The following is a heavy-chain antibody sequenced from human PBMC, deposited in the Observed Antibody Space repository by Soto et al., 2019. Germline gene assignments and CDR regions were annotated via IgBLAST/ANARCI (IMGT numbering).Heavy chain of an antibody. CDR1: IYTFTSYG. V-gene: IGHV1-18*01. Sequence: GXSVKVSCKASIYTFTSYGISWVRQAPGQGLEWMGWISAYNGNTNYAQKLQGRVAMTTDTSTSTAYMELRSLRSDDTAVYYCARVDPYCGGDCYYAFDIWGQGTMVTVSS. CDR2: ISAYNGNT. J-gene: IGHJ3*02. CDR3: ARVDPYCGGDCYYAFDI. D-gene: IGHD2-21*02.